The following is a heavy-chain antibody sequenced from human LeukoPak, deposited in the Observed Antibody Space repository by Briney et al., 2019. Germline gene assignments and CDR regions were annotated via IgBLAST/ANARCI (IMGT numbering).Heavy chain of an antibody. D-gene: IGHD6-13*01. CDR3: ARVSSFPRFDYYYYYYYMDV. J-gene: IGHJ6*03. CDR1: GGSISSSSYY. Sequence: SETLSLTCTVSGGSISSSSYYWGWIRQPPGKGLEWIGSIYYSGSTYYNPSLKSRVTMSVDTSKNQFSLKLSSVTAADTAVYYCARVSSFPRFDYYYYYYYMDVWGKGTTVTISS. V-gene: IGHV4-39*07. CDR2: IYYSGST.